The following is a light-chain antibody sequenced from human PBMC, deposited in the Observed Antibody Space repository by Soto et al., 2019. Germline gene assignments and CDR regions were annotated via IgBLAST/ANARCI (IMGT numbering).Light chain of an antibody. CDR2: GAS. V-gene: IGKV3-20*01. J-gene: IGKJ2*01. CDR1: QSVSSSY. Sequence: EIVLTQSPGTLSLSPGEGVTLSCRASQSVSSSYLAWYQQKPGQAPRLLIYGASSRATGIPDRFSGSGSGTDFTLTINRLEPEDFAVYYCQQYDSSPYTLGQGTKLEIK. CDR3: QQYDSSPYT.